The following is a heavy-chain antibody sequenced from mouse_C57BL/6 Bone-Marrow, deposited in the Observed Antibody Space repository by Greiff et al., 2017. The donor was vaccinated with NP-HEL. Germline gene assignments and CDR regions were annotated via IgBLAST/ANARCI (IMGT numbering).Heavy chain of an antibody. CDR3: ARRGFYYDYDEGFAY. V-gene: IGHV1-81*01. D-gene: IGHD2-4*01. CDR1: GYTFTSYG. CDR2: IYPRSGNT. J-gene: IGHJ3*01. Sequence: QVQLQQSGAELARPGASVKLSCKASGYTFTSYGISWVKQRTGQGLEWIGEIYPRSGNTYYNEKFKGKATLTADKSSSTAYMELRSLTSEDSAVYFCARRGFYYDYDEGFAYWGQGTLVTVSA.